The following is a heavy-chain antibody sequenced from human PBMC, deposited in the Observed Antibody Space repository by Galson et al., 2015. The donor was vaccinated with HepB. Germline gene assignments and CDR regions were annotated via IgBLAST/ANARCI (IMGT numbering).Heavy chain of an antibody. Sequence: SVKVSCKASGGTFSSYAISWVRQAPGQGLEWMGGIIPIFGTANYAQKFQGRVTITADESTSTAYMELSSLRSEDTAVYYCVWKPTIVVVPAVPDYWGQGTLVTVSS. CDR2: IIPIFGTA. CDR3: VWKPTIVVVPAVPDY. J-gene: IGHJ4*02. D-gene: IGHD2-2*01. CDR1: GGTFSSYA. V-gene: IGHV1-69*13.